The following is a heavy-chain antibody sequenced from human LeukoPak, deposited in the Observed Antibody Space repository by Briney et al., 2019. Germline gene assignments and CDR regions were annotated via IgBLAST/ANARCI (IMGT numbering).Heavy chain of an antibody. CDR3: ATSGSYGPHYYYYYMDV. D-gene: IGHD5-18*01. CDR2: IYHSGST. V-gene: IGHV4-30-2*01. J-gene: IGHJ6*03. CDR1: GGSISSGGYY. Sequence: PSQTLSLTCTVSGGSISSGGYYWSWIRQPPGKGLEWIGYIYHSGSTYYNPSLKSRVTISVDRSKNQFSLKLSSVTAADTAVYYCATSGSYGPHYYYYYMDVWGRGTTVTVSS.